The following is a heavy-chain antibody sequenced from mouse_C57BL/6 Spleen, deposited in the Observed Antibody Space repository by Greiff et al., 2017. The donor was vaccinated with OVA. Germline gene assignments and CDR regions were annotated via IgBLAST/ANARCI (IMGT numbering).Heavy chain of an antibody. Sequence: EVMLVESGGGLVQPGGSMKLSCVASGFTFSNYWMNWVRQSPEKGLEWVAQIRLKSDNYATHYAESVKGRFTISRDDSKSSVYLQMNNLRAEDTGIYYCTGSPAWFAYWGQGTLVTVSA. CDR1: GFTFSNYW. CDR3: TGSPAWFAY. CDR2: IRLKSDNYAT. J-gene: IGHJ3*01. D-gene: IGHD6-2*01. V-gene: IGHV6-3*01.